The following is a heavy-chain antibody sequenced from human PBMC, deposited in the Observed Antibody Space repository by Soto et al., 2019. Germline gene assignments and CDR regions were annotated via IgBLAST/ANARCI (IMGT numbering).Heavy chain of an antibody. D-gene: IGHD6-19*01. CDR1: GDTFIGYS. V-gene: IGHV1-69*01. Sequence: QVQLVQSGAEVKKPGTSVRVSCKASGDTFIGYSISWVRQAPGQGLEWMGWVIPTQRTTKYAQRLQGRVTMRVDQFASTTYMELSSLRHEDTALYYCVIDRLIVAVSVGRMDVWGQGTTVTVSS. J-gene: IGHJ6*02. CDR2: VIPTQRTT. CDR3: VIDRLIVAVSVGRMDV.